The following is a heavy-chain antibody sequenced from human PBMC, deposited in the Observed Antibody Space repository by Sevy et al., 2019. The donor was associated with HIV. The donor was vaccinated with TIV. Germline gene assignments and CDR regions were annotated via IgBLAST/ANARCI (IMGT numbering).Heavy chain of an antibody. CDR1: GFTFSDYY. J-gene: IGHJ4*02. D-gene: IGHD6-13*01. CDR3: ATSLLTGIAAAPGFDY. CDR2: ISSSGSTI. Sequence: GGSLRLSCAASGFTFSDYYMSWIRQAPGKGLEWVSYISSSGSTIYYADSVKGRFTISRDNAKNPLYLQMNSLRAEDTAGYYCATSLLTGIAAAPGFDYWGQGTLVTVSS. V-gene: IGHV3-11*01.